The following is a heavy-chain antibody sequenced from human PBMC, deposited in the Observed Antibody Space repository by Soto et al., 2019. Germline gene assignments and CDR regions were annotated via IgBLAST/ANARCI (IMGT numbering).Heavy chain of an antibody. CDR1: GFRFNDYG. J-gene: IGHJ6*02. Sequence: QEQLVEAGGGEVQPGTSLRLSCAASGFRFNDYGMHWVRQAPGKGLEWVAVVSYDGTKTYYADSVKGRLTIYRDNSKNTVYLHMSTLRPEDSAVYYCAKDVGQGASGATVYGMDVWGQGTAVTVSS. CDR2: VSYDGTKT. D-gene: IGHD7-27*01. CDR3: AKDVGQGASGATVYGMDV. V-gene: IGHV3-30*18.